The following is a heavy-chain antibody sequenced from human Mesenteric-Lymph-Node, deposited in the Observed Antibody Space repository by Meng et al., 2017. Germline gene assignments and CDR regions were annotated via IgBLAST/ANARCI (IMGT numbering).Heavy chain of an antibody. V-gene: IGHV3-7*01. Sequence: LKISCVASGFTFNTYWMTWVRQAPGKGLEWVAAINPDGSEKKYVDSVEGRLTISRDNARNSLYLQMNYLRAEDTAVYYCARDLNWQTYWGRGTLVTVSS. CDR1: GFTFNTYW. J-gene: IGHJ4*02. CDR2: INPDGSEK. CDR3: ARDLNWQTY. D-gene: IGHD1-20*01.